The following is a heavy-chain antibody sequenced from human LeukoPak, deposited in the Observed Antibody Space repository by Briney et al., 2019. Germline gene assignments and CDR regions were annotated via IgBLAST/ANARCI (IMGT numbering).Heavy chain of an antibody. CDR2: IIPILGIA. D-gene: IGHD2-15*01. J-gene: IGHJ4*02. CDR1: GYTFTGYY. Sequence: ASVKVSCKASGYTFTGYYMHWVRQAPGQGLEWMGRIIPILGIANYAQKFQGRVTITADKSTSTAYMELSSLRSEDTAVYYCARDIVVVVAATLDYWGQGTLVTVSS. CDR3: ARDIVVVVAATLDY. V-gene: IGHV1-69*04.